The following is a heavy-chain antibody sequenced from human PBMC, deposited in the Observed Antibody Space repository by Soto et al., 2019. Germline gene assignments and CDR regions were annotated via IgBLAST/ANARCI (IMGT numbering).Heavy chain of an antibody. CDR2: ISAYNGNT. Sequence: ASVKVSCKASGYTFTSYGISWVRQAPGQGLEWMGWISAYNGNTNYAQKLQGRVTMTTDTSISTAYMELSSLRSEDTAVYYCARGAGRYYDFWSGRPYYFDYWGQGTLVTVSS. CDR1: GYTFTSYG. CDR3: ARGAGRYYDFWSGRPYYFDY. J-gene: IGHJ4*02. V-gene: IGHV1-18*01. D-gene: IGHD3-3*01.